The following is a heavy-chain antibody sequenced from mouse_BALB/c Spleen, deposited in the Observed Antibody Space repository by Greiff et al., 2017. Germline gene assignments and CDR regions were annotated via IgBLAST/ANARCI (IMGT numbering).Heavy chain of an antibody. D-gene: IGHD2-14*01. CDR2: IWAGGST. CDR1: GFSLTSYG. V-gene: IGHV2-9*02. Sequence: VQLVESGPGLVAPSQSLSITCTVSGFSLTSYGVHWVRQPPGKGLEWLGVIWAGGSTNYNSALMSRLSISKDNSKSQVFLKMNSLQTDDTAMYDCARDWDRYDVGAGYWGKGTLVTVAA. CDR3: ARDWDRYDVGAGY. J-gene: IGHJ3*01.